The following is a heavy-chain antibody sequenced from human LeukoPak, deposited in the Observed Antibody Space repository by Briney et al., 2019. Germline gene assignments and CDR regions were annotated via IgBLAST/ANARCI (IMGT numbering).Heavy chain of an antibody. CDR1: GFTFSSYD. Sequence: TGGSLRFSCAASGFTFSSYDMNWVRQAPGKGLEWVSFISSGSGTVYYADSVKARFTISRENAENSLYLQMNSLRAEDTAVYYCARALRGVAHNEGYGMDVWGQGTTVSVSS. D-gene: IGHD3-10*01. V-gene: IGHV3-48*03. CDR2: ISSGSGTV. J-gene: IGHJ6*02. CDR3: ARALRGVAHNEGYGMDV.